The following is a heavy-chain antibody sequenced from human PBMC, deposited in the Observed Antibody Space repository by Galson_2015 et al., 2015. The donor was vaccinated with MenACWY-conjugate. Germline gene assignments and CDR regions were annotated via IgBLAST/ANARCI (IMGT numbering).Heavy chain of an antibody. D-gene: IGHD5-24*01. CDR1: GYIFPRYG. CDR3: AILGTEDGNFDY. V-gene: IGHV1-3*01. CDR2: INAANGNT. Sequence: SVKVSCKASGYIFPRYGMHWVRQAPGQRLEWMGWINAANGNTKYSQKFQGRVTITRDTSATIVYMELSSLRSEDTAVFYCAILGTEDGNFDYWGQGTLVTVSS. J-gene: IGHJ4*02.